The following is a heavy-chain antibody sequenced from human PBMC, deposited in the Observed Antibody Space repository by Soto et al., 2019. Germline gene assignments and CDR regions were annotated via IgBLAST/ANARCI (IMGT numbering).Heavy chain of an antibody. CDR2: IVVGSGNT. J-gene: IGHJ6*03. Sequence: SVKVSCKASGFTFTSSAMQWLRQARGQRLEWKGWIVVGSGNTNYAQKFQERVTITRDMSTSTAYMELSSLRSEDTAVYYCAAPRPNRYYYYYMDVWGKGTTVTVSS. CDR1: GFTFTSSA. V-gene: IGHV1-58*02. CDR3: AAPRPNRYYYYYMDV.